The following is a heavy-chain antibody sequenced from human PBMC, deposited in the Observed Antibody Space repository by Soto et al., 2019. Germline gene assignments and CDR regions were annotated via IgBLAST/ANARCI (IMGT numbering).Heavy chain of an antibody. J-gene: IGHJ3*01. CDR3: ARISGDHITDAFDV. V-gene: IGHV2-70*01. Sequence: SGPTLVNPTQTLTLTCTFSGCSLTTTGMCVAWIRQPPGKALEWVALIDWEDDKKYNTSLKTRVTISKDTSKNQVVLTLTNVGPVDTATYYCARISGDHITDAFDVWGQGTVVTVSS. D-gene: IGHD4-17*01. CDR2: IDWEDDK. CDR1: GCSLTTTGMC.